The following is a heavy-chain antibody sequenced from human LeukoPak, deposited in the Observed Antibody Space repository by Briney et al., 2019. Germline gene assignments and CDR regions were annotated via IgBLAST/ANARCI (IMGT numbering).Heavy chain of an antibody. J-gene: IGHJ4*02. V-gene: IGHV3-21*01. CDR1: GFTFSSYS. D-gene: IGHD3-22*01. CDR2: ISSSSSYI. CDR3: ARDHVDYYDSSGYYYDY. Sequence: GGSLRLSCAASGFTFSSYSMNWVRQAPGKGLEWVSSISSSSSYIYYADSVKGRFTISRDNAKNSLYLQMNSLRAEDTAVYYCARDHVDYYDSSGYYYDYWGQGTLVTVSS.